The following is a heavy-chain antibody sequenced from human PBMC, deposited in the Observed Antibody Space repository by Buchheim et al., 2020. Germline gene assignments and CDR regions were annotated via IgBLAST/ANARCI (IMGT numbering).Heavy chain of an antibody. CDR2: IGATDGRT. CDR3: VDPPTAGA. D-gene: IGHD1-26*01. V-gene: IGHV3-23*01. CDR1: GLTFSSYA. J-gene: IGHJ5*02. Sequence: EVQLLESGGGLVQPGGSLRLSCAASGLTFSSYAMNWVRQAPGKGLEWVSGIGATDGRTYYADSVKGRFTISRDNSKNMVYLQMNRLRAEDTALYYCVDPPTAGAWGQGTL.